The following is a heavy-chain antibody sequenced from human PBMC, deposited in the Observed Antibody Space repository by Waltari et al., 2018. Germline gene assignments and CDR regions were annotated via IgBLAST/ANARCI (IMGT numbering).Heavy chain of an antibody. CDR2: IYYSGST. CDR1: GGSISSYY. V-gene: IGHV4-59*01. CDR3: ARGSLPYYYCSGGSCSTWDFDL. J-gene: IGHJ2*01. D-gene: IGHD2-15*01. Sequence: QVQLQESGPGLVKPSETLSLTCTVSGGSISSYYWSWIRQPPGQGLAWIGYIYYSGSTNYNPSLKSRVTISVDTSKNQFSLKLSSVTAADTAVYYCARGSLPYYYCSGGSCSTWDFDLWGRGTLVTVSS.